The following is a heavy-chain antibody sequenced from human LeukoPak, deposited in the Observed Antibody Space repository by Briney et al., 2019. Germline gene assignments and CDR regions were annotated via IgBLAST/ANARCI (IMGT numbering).Heavy chain of an antibody. D-gene: IGHD3-10*01. J-gene: IGHJ4*02. CDR2: IFYSGTT. CDR3: ARPPGD. Sequence: TSETLSLTCSVSGGSMSSSRYYWGWIRQSPEKGLEWIGSIFYSGTTYFNPSLKSRVTISVDTSKNQFSLKLSSVTAADTAVYYCARPPGDWGQGTLVTVSS. CDR1: GGSMSSSRYY. V-gene: IGHV4-39*01.